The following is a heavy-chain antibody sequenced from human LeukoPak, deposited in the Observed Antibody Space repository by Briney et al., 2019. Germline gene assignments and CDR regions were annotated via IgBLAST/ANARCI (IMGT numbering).Heavy chain of an antibody. V-gene: IGHV3-48*03. CDR2: ISSSGSTM. D-gene: IGHD1-26*01. CDR1: GFTFSSYE. J-gene: IGHJ4*02. CDR3: AKGVGATTRFPFDY. Sequence: GGSLRLSCAASGFTFSSYEMNWVRPAPGKGLELVSYISSSGSTMYYADSVKGRFTISRDNVKNSLYLQMNSLRAEDTALYYCAKGVGATTRFPFDYWGQGTLVTVSS.